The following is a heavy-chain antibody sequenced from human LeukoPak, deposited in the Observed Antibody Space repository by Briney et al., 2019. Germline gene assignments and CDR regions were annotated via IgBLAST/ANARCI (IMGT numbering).Heavy chain of an antibody. Sequence: SETLSLTCTVSGGSISSYYWSWIRQPPGEGLEWIGYIYYSGSTNYNPSLKSRVTISVDTSKNQFSLKLSSVTAADTAVYYCARVVDTAMDVYYFDYWGQGTLVTVSS. CDR3: ARVVDTAMDVYYFDY. CDR2: IYYSGST. J-gene: IGHJ4*02. CDR1: GGSISSYY. V-gene: IGHV4-59*01. D-gene: IGHD5-18*01.